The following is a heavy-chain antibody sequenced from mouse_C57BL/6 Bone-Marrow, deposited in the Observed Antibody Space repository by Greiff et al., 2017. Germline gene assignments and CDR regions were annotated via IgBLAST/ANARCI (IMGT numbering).Heavy chain of an antibody. D-gene: IGHD2-5*01. V-gene: IGHV1-55*01. CDR2: IYPGSGST. CDR1: VYTFTSYW. J-gene: IGHJ1*03. Sequence: QVQLQQPGAELVKPGASVKMSCKASVYTFTSYWITWVKQRPGQGLEWVGDIYPGSGSTNYNEKFKSKATLTVDTSSSTAYMQLSSLTSEDSAVYYCARPYYSNYWYFDVWGTGTTVTVSS. CDR3: ARPYYSNYWYFDV.